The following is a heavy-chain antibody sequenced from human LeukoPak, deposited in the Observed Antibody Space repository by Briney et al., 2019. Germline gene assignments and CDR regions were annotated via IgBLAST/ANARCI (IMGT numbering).Heavy chain of an antibody. Sequence: GGSLRLSCAASGFTFSSYWMHWVRQAAGKGLVWVSRINSDGSSTSYADSVKGRLTISRDNAKNTLYLQMNSLRAEDTAVYYCARDVGAAAFDYWGQGTLVTVSS. J-gene: IGHJ4*02. V-gene: IGHV3-74*01. CDR1: GFTFSSYW. CDR3: ARDVGAAAFDY. D-gene: IGHD6-13*01. CDR2: INSDGSST.